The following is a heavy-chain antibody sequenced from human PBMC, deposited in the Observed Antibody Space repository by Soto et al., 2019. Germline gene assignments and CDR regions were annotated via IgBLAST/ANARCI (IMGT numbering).Heavy chain of an antibody. D-gene: IGHD3-16*01. Sequence: SETRSPTSTLAALFLSRSGDYWGWLRQTPGTGLDWIGSLYSKAGNYYNPSLKSLVTISADTSANRFSLMVNSVTAGDTDIYYCASLPWRHWVDYWGQGTLVTVSS. CDR2: LYSKAGN. CDR3: ASLPWRHWVDY. V-gene: IGHV4-39*01. CDR1: ALFLSRSGDY. J-gene: IGHJ4*02.